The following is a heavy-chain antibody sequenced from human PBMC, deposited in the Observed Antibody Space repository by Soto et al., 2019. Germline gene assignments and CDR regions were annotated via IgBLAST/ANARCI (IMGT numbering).Heavy chain of an antibody. CDR2: IYHSGTT. CDR3: ARHIAVPTTRGFDY. D-gene: IGHD2-15*01. V-gene: IGHV4-4*02. CDR1: GGSISSTNW. Sequence: QVQLQESGPGLVKPSGTLSLTCAVSGGSISSTNWWSWVRQPPGEGLEWIGEIYHSGTTNYNPSLESRVTISMDTSKNQLSLRLGSVTAADTAVNFCARHIAVPTTRGFDYWGQGTLVTVSS. J-gene: IGHJ4*02.